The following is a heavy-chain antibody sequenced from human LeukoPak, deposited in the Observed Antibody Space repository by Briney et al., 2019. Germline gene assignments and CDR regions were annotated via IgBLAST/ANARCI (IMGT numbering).Heavy chain of an antibody. CDR2: INWDGGST. D-gene: IGHD6-13*01. CDR1: GFTFDDDG. Sequence: PGGSLRLSCAASGFTFDDDGMSWVRQAPGKGLERVSGINWDGGSTGYADSVKGRFTISRDNAKNSLYLQMNSLRAEDTALYYCARTKQQLVLDAFDIWGQGTMVTVSS. V-gene: IGHV3-20*04. J-gene: IGHJ3*02. CDR3: ARTKQQLVLDAFDI.